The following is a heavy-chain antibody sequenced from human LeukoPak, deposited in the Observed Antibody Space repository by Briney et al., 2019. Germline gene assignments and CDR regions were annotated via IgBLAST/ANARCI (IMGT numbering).Heavy chain of an antibody. V-gene: IGHV3-23*01. CDR3: AFRLRDYVWGSYSD. CDR1: GFSFSDYV. Sequence: QSGGSLRLSSAAAGFSFSDYVMSWVRQAPGKGLEWVSAITGSGATTYYADSVEGRFTISRDNSRNTLFLQNNGLRAEETAVYYCAFRLRDYVWGSYSDWGQGTLVSVSS. J-gene: IGHJ4*02. D-gene: IGHD3-16*01. CDR2: ITGSGATT.